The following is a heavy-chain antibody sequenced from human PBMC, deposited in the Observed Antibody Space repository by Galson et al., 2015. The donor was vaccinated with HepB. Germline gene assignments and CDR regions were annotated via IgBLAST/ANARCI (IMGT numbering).Heavy chain of an antibody. CDR3: AKGGRGYSYGGDVGSR. Sequence: SLRLSCAASGFTFSSYGMHWVRQAPGKGLEWVAVISYDGSNKYYADSVKGRFTISRDNSKNTLYLQMNSLRAEDTAVYYCAKGGRGYSYGGDVGSRWGQGTLVTVSS. V-gene: IGHV3-30*18. CDR1: GFTFSSYG. D-gene: IGHD5-18*01. CDR2: ISYDGSNK. J-gene: IGHJ4*02.